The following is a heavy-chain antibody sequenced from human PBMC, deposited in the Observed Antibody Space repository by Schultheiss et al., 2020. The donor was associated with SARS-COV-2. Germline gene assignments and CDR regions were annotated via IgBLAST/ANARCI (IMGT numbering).Heavy chain of an antibody. V-gene: IGHV3-33*08. CDR3: ARDHDYMGVQFDY. CDR2: IWYDGSDK. D-gene: IGHD4-11*01. CDR1: GFTFSSYA. J-gene: IGHJ4*02. Sequence: GGSLRISCAASGFTFSSYAMHWVRQAPDKGLEWVAIIWYDGSDKYYADSVKGRFTISRDNSKNTVYLQMNSLRAEDTAVYYCARDHDYMGVQFDYWGQGTLVTVAS.